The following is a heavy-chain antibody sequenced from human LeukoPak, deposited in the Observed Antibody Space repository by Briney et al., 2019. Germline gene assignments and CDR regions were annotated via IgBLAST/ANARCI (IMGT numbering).Heavy chain of an antibody. CDR2: INQDESAK. J-gene: IGHJ4*01. V-gene: IGHV3-7*01. CDR3: AKLLRDVTIYDF. D-gene: IGHD5-24*01. Sequence: GGSLRLSCAASEFIFSRFWMSWVRQAPGKGLEWVASINQDESAKFYVDSVRGRFTISRDNAKNSLFLQMNSLRAEDTAFYYCAKLLRDVTIYDFWGHGALVTVSS. CDR1: EFIFSRFW.